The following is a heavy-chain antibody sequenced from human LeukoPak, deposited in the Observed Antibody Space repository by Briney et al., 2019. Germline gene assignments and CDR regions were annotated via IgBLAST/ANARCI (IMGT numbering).Heavy chain of an antibody. Sequence: ASVKVSCKASGYTFTGYYMHWVRQAPGQGLEWMGWINPNSGGTNYAQKFQGRVTMTRDTSISTAYMELSRLRSDDTAVYYCARDQYYYDSSGYYHDAFDIWGQGTMVTVSS. CDR2: INPNSGGT. D-gene: IGHD3-22*01. CDR1: GYTFTGYY. CDR3: ARDQYYYDSSGYYHDAFDI. J-gene: IGHJ3*02. V-gene: IGHV1-2*02.